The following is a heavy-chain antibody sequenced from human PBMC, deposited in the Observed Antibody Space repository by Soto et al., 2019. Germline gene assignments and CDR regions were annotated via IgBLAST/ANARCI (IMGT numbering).Heavy chain of an antibody. CDR3: ARGDWFHP. CDR2: IYYTGTT. J-gene: IGHJ5*02. V-gene: IGHV4-30-4*01. CDR1: GGSISSGDYC. Sequence: SETLSLTCTVSGGSISSGDYCWNWIRQPPGKGLEWIGYIYYTGTTKYNPSLKSRATLSVDTAKNRFSLNLTSLTAADTAVYYCARGDWFHPWAREPWSPSPQ.